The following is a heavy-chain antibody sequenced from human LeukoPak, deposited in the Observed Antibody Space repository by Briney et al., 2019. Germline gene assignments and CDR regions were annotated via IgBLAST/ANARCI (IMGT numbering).Heavy chain of an antibody. CDR2: ISSESTNI. J-gene: IGHJ4*02. CDR1: GFNFNIYG. D-gene: IGHD2-15*01. Sequence: RAGGSLRLSCAASGFNFNIYGMNWVRQAPGKGLEWVSSISSESTNIYYTDSVKGRFTIARDNAKNSLYLQMNSLIPEDTAVYYCSRDGSGSGAVWGQGTLVTVSS. V-gene: IGHV3-21*01. CDR3: SRDGSGSGAV.